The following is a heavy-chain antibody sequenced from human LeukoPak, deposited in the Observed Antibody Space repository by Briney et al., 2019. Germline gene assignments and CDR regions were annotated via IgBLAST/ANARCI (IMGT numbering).Heavy chain of an antibody. CDR3: AREQWLSARRLNYYYYYMDV. CDR1: GDSINTNTYY. J-gene: IGHJ6*03. CDR2: IYTSGST. V-gene: IGHV4-61*02. Sequence: NPSETLSLTCIVSGDSINTNTYYWSWIRQPAGKGLEWIGRIYTSGSTNYNPSLKSRVTISVDTSKNQFSLKLSSVTAADTAVYYCAREQWLSARRLNYYYYYMDVWGKGTTVTISS. D-gene: IGHD6-19*01.